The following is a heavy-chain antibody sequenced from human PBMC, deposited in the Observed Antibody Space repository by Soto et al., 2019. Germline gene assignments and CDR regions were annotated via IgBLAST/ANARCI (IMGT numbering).Heavy chain of an antibody. J-gene: IGHJ6*02. Sequence: QVQLVESGGGVVQPGGSLRLSCTTSGFTFNTYGMHWVRQAPGKGLEWVAIIWYDGSNEYYADSVKGRFTISRDNSKNTLYLQMNSLRAEDTALYYCARSDCTGAYCYSWPFNYGVDVWGQGTTVTVSS. D-gene: IGHD2-15*01. CDR1: GFTFNTYG. CDR2: IWYDGSNE. V-gene: IGHV3-33*08. CDR3: ARSDCTGAYCYSWPFNYGVDV.